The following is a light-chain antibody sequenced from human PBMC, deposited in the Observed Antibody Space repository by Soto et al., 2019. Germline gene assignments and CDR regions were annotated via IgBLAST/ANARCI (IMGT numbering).Light chain of an antibody. V-gene: IGKV2-30*02. CDR1: QSLVHTDGNTY. J-gene: IGKJ1*01. CDR2: MVS. CDR3: MQSGVWPWT. Sequence: DVVMTQSPLSLPVTLGQPASISCRSSQSLVHTDGNTYLNWFHQRPGQSPRRLIYMVSNRESGVPDRFSGSGSGTYFTRRSTRVAAEDVGVYYCMQSGVWPWTFGHGTRVDI.